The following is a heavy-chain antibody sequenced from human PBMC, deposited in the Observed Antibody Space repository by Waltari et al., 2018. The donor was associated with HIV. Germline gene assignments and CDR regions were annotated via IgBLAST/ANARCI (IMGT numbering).Heavy chain of an antibody. CDR3: ARGNDFWSGYSRTYYFDY. CDR2: IIPIFGTA. J-gene: IGHJ4*02. Sequence: QVQLVQSGAEVKKPGSSVKVSCKASGGTFSSYAISWVRQAPGQGLEWMGGIIPIFGTANYAQKFQGRVTITADKSTSTAYMELSSLRSEDTAVYYCARGNDFWSGYSRTYYFDYWGQGTLVTVSS. V-gene: IGHV1-69*06. CDR1: GGTFSSYA. D-gene: IGHD3-3*01.